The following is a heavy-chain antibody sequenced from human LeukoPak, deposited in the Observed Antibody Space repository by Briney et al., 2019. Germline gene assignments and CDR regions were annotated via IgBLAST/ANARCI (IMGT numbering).Heavy chain of an antibody. D-gene: IGHD3-22*01. Sequence: SQTLSLTCAISGDSVSSNSAAWNWIRQSPSRGLEWLGRTYYRSKWYNDYAVSVKSRITINPDTSKNQLSLQLNSVTPEDTAVYYCARSGPNDSSGYYYWWYFDYWGQGTLVTVSS. V-gene: IGHV6-1*01. J-gene: IGHJ4*02. CDR1: GDSVSSNSAA. CDR2: TYYRSKWYN. CDR3: ARSGPNDSSGYYYWWYFDY.